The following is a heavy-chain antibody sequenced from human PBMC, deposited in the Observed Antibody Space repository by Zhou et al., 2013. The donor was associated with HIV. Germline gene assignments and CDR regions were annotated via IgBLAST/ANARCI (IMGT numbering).Heavy chain of an antibody. CDR1: GYTFTNYL. Sequence: QVQLVQSGAEVKKPGASVRISCKASGYTFTNYLIHWVRQAPGQGLEWMGWINPNSGDTNYAQKFQGRVTMTRDTSISTAYMELSRLRSDDTAVYFCAALPVGNWGFDFDCWGQGTLVIVSS. J-gene: IGHJ4*02. CDR3: AALPVGNWGFDFDC. D-gene: IGHD7-27*01. CDR2: INPNSGDT. V-gene: IGHV1-2*02.